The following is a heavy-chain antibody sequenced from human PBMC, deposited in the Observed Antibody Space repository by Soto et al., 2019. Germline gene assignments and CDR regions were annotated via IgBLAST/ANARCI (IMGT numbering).Heavy chain of an antibody. CDR3: ATKVNSGPGSQYFDY. V-gene: IGHV3-23*01. Sequence: EVQLLESGGGLVQPGGSLRLSCAASGFTFSSYSMSWVRQAPGKGLEWVSGFRTSGDGGTTYYADSAKGRFTISRDNSKNMLFLQMNSLRAEDTAIYYCATKVNSGPGSQYFDYGGQGTLVTVSS. CDR1: GFTFSSYS. D-gene: IGHD3-10*01. CDR2: FRTSGDGGTT. J-gene: IGHJ4*02.